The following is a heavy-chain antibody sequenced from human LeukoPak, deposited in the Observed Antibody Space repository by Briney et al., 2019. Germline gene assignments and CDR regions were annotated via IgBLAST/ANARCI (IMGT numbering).Heavy chain of an antibody. CDR1: GFTFSSYW. Sequence: GGSLRLSCAASGFTFSSYWMHWVRQAPGKGLVWVSRINSDGSSTSYADSVKGRFTISRDNAKNSLYLQMNSLRAEDTAVYYCARDGYSGYAFDYWGQGTRVTVSS. CDR2: INSDGSST. J-gene: IGHJ4*02. D-gene: IGHD5-12*01. V-gene: IGHV3-74*01. CDR3: ARDGYSGYAFDY.